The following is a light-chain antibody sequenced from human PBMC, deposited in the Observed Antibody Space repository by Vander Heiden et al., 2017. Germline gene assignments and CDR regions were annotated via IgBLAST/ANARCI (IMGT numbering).Light chain of an antibody. V-gene: IGKV2-28*01. J-gene: IGKJ4*01. CDR3: MQALQTPLT. CDR1: QSLLHSNGYNY. CDR2: LGS. Sequence: DIVMTQSPLSLPVTPGEPASISCRSSQSLLHSNGYNYLDWYLQKPRQSPQLLIYLGSNRASGVPDRLSGSGSGTDFTLKISRVEAEDVGVYYCMQALQTPLTFGGGTKVEIK.